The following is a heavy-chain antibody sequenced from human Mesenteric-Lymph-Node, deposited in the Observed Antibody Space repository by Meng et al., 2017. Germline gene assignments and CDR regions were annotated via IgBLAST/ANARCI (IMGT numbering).Heavy chain of an antibody. D-gene: IGHD6-19*01. CDR2: INPNSGGT. V-gene: IGHV1-2*06. CDR1: GYTFTGYY. J-gene: IGHJ6*02. Sequence: ASVKVSCKASGYTFTGYYMHWVRQAPGQGLEWMGRINPNSGGTNYVQKFQGRVTMTRDTSISTAYMELSRLRSDDTAVYYCARDMTTGYSSGWGYYYYYGMDVWGQGTTVTVSS. CDR3: ARDMTTGYSSGWGYYYYYGMDV.